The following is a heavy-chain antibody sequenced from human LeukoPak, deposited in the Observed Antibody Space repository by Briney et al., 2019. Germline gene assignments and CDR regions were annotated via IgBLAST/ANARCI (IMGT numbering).Heavy chain of an antibody. J-gene: IGHJ4*02. D-gene: IGHD6-13*01. CDR1: GGSISSYY. V-gene: IGHV4-59*01. CDR2: IYYSGST. Sequence: SETLSLTCTVSGGSISSYYWSWIRQPPGKGLEWIGYIYYSGSTNYNPSLKSRVTISVDTSKNQFSLKLSSVTAADTAVYYCARSGRRYSSSWYDYWGQGTLVTVSS. CDR3: ARSGRRYSSSWYDY.